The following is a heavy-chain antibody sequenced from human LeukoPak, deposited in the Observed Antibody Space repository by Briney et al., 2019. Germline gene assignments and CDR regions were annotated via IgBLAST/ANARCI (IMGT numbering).Heavy chain of an antibody. Sequence: PGGSLELSCAASGFTFSNYWMHWVRQAPGKGLEWVANIRQDGGEIYYVGSVKGRFSISRDNAKNSVYLQMNSLRAKDTAVYYCARALSAWGQGTLVTVSS. J-gene: IGHJ4*02. D-gene: IGHD3-3*01. CDR1: GFTFSNYW. CDR3: ARALSA. CDR2: IRQDGGEI. V-gene: IGHV3-7*03.